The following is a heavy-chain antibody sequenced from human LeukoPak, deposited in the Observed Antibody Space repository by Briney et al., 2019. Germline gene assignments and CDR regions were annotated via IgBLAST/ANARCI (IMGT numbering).Heavy chain of an antibody. CDR3: AGNADNGVIDS. D-gene: IGHD1-1*01. Sequence: GGSLRLSCAASGFTVSSNYMSWVRQAPGKGLEWVSVIYSGGSTYYADSVKGRFTISRDNSKNTLYLQMNSLRAEDTAVYYWAGNADNGVIDSWGQGTLVTVPS. J-gene: IGHJ4*02. CDR1: GFTVSSNY. V-gene: IGHV3-53*01. CDR2: IYSGGST.